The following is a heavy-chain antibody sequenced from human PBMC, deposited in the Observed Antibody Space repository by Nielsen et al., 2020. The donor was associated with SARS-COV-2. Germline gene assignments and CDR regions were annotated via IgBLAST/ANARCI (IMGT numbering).Heavy chain of an antibody. CDR2: ISYDGSNK. J-gene: IGHJ6*02. CDR1: GFTFSRYG. V-gene: IGHV3-30*18. CDR3: AKDFRIAVAVYYYYGMDV. D-gene: IGHD6-19*01. Sequence: SLKISCASSGFTFSRYGMHWVRQDPGKGLEWVAVISYDGSNKYYADSVKGRFTISRDNSKNTLYLQMNSLRAEDTAVYYCAKDFRIAVAVYYYYGMDVWGQGTTVTVSS.